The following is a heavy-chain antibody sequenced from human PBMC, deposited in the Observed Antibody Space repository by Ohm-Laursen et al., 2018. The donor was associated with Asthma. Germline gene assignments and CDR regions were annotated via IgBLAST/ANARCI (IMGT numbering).Heavy chain of an antibody. V-gene: IGHV3-23*01. D-gene: IGHD3-3*01. CDR1: GFTFSSYA. J-gene: IGHJ4*02. CDR3: ARDVMEWYLPAFDF. Sequence: SLRLSCAASGFTFSSYAMSWVRQAPGKGLEWVSAISSSTSYADSVKGRFTISRDNSKNTLYLQMNSLRADDSAVYYCARDVMEWYLPAFDFWGQGTLVTVSS. CDR2: ISSST.